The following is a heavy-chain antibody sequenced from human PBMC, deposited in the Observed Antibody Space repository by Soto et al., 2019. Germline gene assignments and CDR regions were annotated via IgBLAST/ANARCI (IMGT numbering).Heavy chain of an antibody. D-gene: IGHD6-13*01. CDR2: LDPEDGET. V-gene: IGHV1-24*01. Sequence: ASVKVSCKVSGYTLTELSMHWVRQAPGKGLEWMGGLDPEDGETIYAQKFQGRVTMTEDTSTDTAYMELSSLRSEDTSVYYCATFRRDSSSWDYFDYWGQGTLVTVSS. CDR1: GYTLTELS. CDR3: ATFRRDSSSWDYFDY. J-gene: IGHJ4*02.